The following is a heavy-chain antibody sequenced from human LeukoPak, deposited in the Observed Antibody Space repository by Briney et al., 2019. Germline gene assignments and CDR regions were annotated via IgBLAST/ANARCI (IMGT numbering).Heavy chain of an antibody. Sequence: GGSLRLSCAASGFTFSDYYMSWIRQAPGKGLDWVSYISSSGSTIYYADSVKGRFTISRDNAKNALYQQMNSLRAEDTAVYYCARLRIVATTQWGWFDPWGQGTLVTVSS. CDR2: ISSSGSTI. V-gene: IGHV3-11*01. D-gene: IGHD5-12*01. J-gene: IGHJ5*02. CDR1: GFTFSDYY. CDR3: ARLRIVATTQWGWFDP.